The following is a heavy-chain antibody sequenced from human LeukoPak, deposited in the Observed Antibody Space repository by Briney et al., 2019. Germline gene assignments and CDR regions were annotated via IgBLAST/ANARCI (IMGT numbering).Heavy chain of an antibody. V-gene: IGHV3-48*02. CDR3: ARLVTGDRDY. Sequence: TGGSLRLSCAPSGFTFSSYSMNWVRQAPGKGLEWVSYISSSSSTIYYADSVKGPFTISRDNAKNSLYVQMNRLRDEDTAVYYCARLVTGDRDYWGQGTMVTVSS. D-gene: IGHD7-27*01. CDR2: ISSSSSTI. J-gene: IGHJ4*02. CDR1: GFTFSSYS.